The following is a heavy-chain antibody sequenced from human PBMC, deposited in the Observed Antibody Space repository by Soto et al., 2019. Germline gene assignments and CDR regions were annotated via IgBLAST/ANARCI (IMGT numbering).Heavy chain of an antibody. D-gene: IGHD6-13*01. CDR2: VSAYNGNT. CDR3: AIDWAAAGPFDY. Sequence: QVQLVQSGAEVKKPGASVKVSCKASGYTFTSYGISWVRQAPGQGLEWMGWVSAYNGNTNYAQKLQGRATMTTGTSTSTAYMGLRSLRSDHTAVYYCAIDWAAAGPFDYWGQRTLVTVSS. CDR1: GYTFTSYG. J-gene: IGHJ4*02. V-gene: IGHV1-18*01.